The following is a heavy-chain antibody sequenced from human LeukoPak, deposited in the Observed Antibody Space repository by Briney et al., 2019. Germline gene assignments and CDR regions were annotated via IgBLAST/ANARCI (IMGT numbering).Heavy chain of an antibody. D-gene: IGHD3-10*01. CDR3: ARQVYYGGYYYYYMDV. CDR2: IYHSGST. Sequence: PSETLSLTCAVSGYSISSGYYWGWIRPPPGKGLEWIGSIYHSGSTYYNPSLKSRVTISVDTSKNQFSLKLSSVTAADTAVYYCARQVYYGGYYYYYMDVWGKGTTVTVSS. V-gene: IGHV4-38-2*01. CDR1: GYSISSGYY. J-gene: IGHJ6*03.